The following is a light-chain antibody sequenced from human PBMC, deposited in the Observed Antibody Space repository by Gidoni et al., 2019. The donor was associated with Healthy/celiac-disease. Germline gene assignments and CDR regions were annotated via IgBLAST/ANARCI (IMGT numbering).Light chain of an antibody. CDR1: SSNIGMNT. CDR3: AAWDDSLNGAV. V-gene: IGLV1-44*01. CDR2: SNN. J-gene: IGLJ7*01. Sequence: QSVLTQPPSASGTPGQRVTISCSGSSSNIGMNTVNWSQQLPRTAPKLLIYSNNQLPSWVPDRLSGSTSGTSASLALSGLLSEVDADYYCAAWDDSLNGAVFGGGTQLTVL.